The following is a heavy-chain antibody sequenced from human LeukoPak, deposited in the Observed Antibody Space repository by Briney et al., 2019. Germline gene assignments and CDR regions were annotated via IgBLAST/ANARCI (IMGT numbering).Heavy chain of an antibody. V-gene: IGHV3-21*01. CDR2: ISRSSTYI. J-gene: IGHJ4*02. D-gene: IGHD2-21*02. Sequence: GGSLRLSCAASGFTFSSYSMNWVRQAPGKGLEWVSSISRSSTYIYYADSVKGRFTISRDNAKNSLYLQMNSLRAEDTAVYFCASRRTAYCGGDCPEGYWGQGTLVTVSS. CDR1: GFTFSSYS. CDR3: ASRRTAYCGGDCPEGY.